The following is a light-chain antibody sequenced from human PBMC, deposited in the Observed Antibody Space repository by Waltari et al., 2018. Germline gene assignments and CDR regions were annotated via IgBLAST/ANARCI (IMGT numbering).Light chain of an antibody. CDR1: SSDVGGYNY. J-gene: IGLJ2*01. CDR3: SSYTSSSTRVV. CDR2: DVS. V-gene: IGLV2-14*03. Sequence: QSALTQPASVSGSPGQPITISCTGTSSDVGGYNYVPWYQQHPGKAPKLIIYDVSDRPSGVSNRFSGSKSGNTASLTISGLQAEDETDYYCSSYTSSSTRVVFGGGTKLTVL.